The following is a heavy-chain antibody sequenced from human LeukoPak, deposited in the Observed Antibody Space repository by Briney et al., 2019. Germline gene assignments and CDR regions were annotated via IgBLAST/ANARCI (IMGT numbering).Heavy chain of an antibody. V-gene: IGHV3-23*01. CDR3: AKSETYYYDKADAFDI. CDR2: ISGGSGNT. Sequence: SGGSLRLSCVVSGFTSSTYAMSWVRQAPGKGLEWVSDISGGSGNTYYADSVKGRFTISRDNSKNTVYLQMNSLRAEDTAVYYCAKSETYYYDKADAFDIWGQGTMVTVSS. D-gene: IGHD3-22*01. CDR1: GFTSSTYA. J-gene: IGHJ3*02.